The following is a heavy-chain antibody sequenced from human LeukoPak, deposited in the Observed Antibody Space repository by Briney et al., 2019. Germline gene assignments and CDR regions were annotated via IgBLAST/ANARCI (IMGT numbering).Heavy chain of an antibody. V-gene: IGHV3-7*01. CDR3: AREIAAAGTWM. J-gene: IGHJ3*01. CDR2: IKQDGSEK. CDR1: GFTFSSYW. Sequence: GGSLRLCCAASGFTFSSYWMSWVRQATGKGLEWVANIKQDGSEKYYVDAVKGRFTISRDNAKNSLYLQMNSLRAEDTAVYYCAREIAAAGTWMGGQGTMVTVSS. D-gene: IGHD6-13*01.